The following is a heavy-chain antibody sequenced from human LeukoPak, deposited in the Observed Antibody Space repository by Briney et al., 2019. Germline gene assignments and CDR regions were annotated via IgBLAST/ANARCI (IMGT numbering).Heavy chain of an antibody. CDR3: ARVRRYCSSTSCYWPAFDI. V-gene: IGHV4-34*01. CDR1: GGSFSGYY. D-gene: IGHD2-2*01. J-gene: IGHJ3*02. CDR2: INHSGST. Sequence: SSETLSLTCAVYGGSFSGYYWSWIRQPPAKGLEWIGEINHSGSTNYNPSLKSRVTISVDTSKNQFSLKLSSVTAADTAVYYCARVRRYCSSTSCYWPAFDIWGQGTMVTVSS.